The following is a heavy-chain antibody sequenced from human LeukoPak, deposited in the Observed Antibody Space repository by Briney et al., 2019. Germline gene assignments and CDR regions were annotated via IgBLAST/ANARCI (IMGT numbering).Heavy chain of an antibody. Sequence: GGSLRLSCTASGFTFGDYAMSWFRQAPGKGLEWVGFIRSKAYGGTTEYAASVKGRFTISRDDSKSIAYLQMNSLKTEDTAVYYCTRAGWGYSGYDFDYWGQGTLVTVSS. V-gene: IGHV3-49*03. CDR3: TRAGWGYSGYDFDY. D-gene: IGHD5-12*01. J-gene: IGHJ4*02. CDR1: GFTFGDYA. CDR2: IRSKAYGGTT.